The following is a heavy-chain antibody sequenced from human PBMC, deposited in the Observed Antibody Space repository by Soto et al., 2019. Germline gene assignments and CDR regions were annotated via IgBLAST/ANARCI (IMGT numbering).Heavy chain of an antibody. CDR3: AKLNHIVLVPAALNFDY. V-gene: IGHV3-23*01. D-gene: IGHD2-2*01. J-gene: IGHJ4*02. CDR2: ISGSGGST. CDR1: GFTFSSYA. Sequence: EVQLLESGGGLVQPGGSLRLSCAASGFTFSSYAMSWVRQAPGKGLEWVSAISGSGGSTYYADSVKGRFTISRDNSKNTLYLQMNSLRAEDTAVYYCAKLNHIVLVPAALNFDYWGQGTLVTVSS.